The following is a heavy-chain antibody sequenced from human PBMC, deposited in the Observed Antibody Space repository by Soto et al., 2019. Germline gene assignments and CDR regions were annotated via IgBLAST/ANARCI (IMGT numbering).Heavy chain of an antibody. CDR2: IYSGGST. J-gene: IGHJ6*02. CDR1: GFTVSSNY. CDR3: PRDPPYYNVRLGD. D-gene: IGHD3-10*02. V-gene: IGHV3-66*01. Sequence: PGGSLRLSCAASGFTVSSNYMSWVRQAPGKGLEWVSLIYSGGSTYYADSVKGRCTISRDNSKNTLCLQLNSLRAGDTAVHYSPRDPPYYNVRLGDWGQGTTVT.